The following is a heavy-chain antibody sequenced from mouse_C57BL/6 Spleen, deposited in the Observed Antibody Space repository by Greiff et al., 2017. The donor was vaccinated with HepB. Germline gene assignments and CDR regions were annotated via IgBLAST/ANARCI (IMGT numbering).Heavy chain of an antibody. CDR1: GYTFTSYW. D-gene: IGHD4-1*01. J-gene: IGHJ2*01. Sequence: QVQLKQPGAELVMPGASVKLSCKASGYTFTSYWMHWVKQRPGQGLEWIGEIDPSDSYTNYNQKFKGKSTLTVDKSSITAYMQLSSLTSEDSAVYYCARSGTGIVYFDDWGQGTTLTVSS. CDR2: IDPSDSYT. CDR3: ARSGTGIVYFDD. V-gene: IGHV1-69*01.